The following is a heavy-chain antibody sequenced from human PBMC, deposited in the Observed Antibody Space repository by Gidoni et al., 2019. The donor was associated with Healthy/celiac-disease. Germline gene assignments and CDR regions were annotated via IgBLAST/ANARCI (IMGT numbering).Heavy chain of an antibody. CDR1: GGSFSGYY. CDR3: ARGSNWNRPGNYYYMDV. CDR2: INHSGST. J-gene: IGHJ6*03. V-gene: IGHV4-34*01. Sequence: QVQLQQWGAGLLKPSETLSLTCAVYGGSFSGYYWSWIRQPPGKGLEWIGEINHSGSTNYNPSLKSRVTISVDTSKNQFSLKLSSVTAADTAVYYCARGSNWNRPGNYYYMDVWGKGTTVTVSS. D-gene: IGHD1-1*01.